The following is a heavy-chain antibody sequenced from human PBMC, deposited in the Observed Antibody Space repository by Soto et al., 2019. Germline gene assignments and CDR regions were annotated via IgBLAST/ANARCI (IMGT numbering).Heavy chain of an antibody. D-gene: IGHD3-16*01. V-gene: IGHV3-74*01. CDR2: INYDGRTT. CDR1: GFTFSSYW. CDR3: ARVARGAWGIFDS. Sequence: EVHLVESGGGLVQPGESLRLSCAASGFTFSSYWMHWVRQAPGKGLVWVSRINYDGRTTGYADAVKGRFTISRDNAKDTVYLEMNSLTAEDTAVYYCARVARGAWGIFDSWGQGTLVTVSS. J-gene: IGHJ4*02.